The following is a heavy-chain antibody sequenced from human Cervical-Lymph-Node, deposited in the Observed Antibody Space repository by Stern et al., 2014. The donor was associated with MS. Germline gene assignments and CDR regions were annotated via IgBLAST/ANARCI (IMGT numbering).Heavy chain of an antibody. Sequence: QEQLVQTGAEVKKPGASVKDSCKPSGYTFTSYAMHWVRQAPGQRLEWMGWINAGNGKTKYSQKFHGRVTITRAKSASSSQLEISSLRSEDTAVYYCARDSSPKSSSGYYRWYSDLWGRGTLVTVSS. CDR1: GYTFTSYA. CDR2: INAGNGKT. D-gene: IGHD3-22*01. J-gene: IGHJ2*01. V-gene: IGHV1-3*01. CDR3: ARDSSPKSSSGYYRWYSDL.